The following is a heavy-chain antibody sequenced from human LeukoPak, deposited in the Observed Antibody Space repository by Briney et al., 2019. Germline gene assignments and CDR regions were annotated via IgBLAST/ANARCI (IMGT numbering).Heavy chain of an antibody. V-gene: IGHV1-2*02. Sequence: ASVKVSCKASGYTFTGYYMRWVRQAPGQGLEWMGWINPNSGGTNYAQKFQGRVTMTRDTSISTAYMELSRLRSDDTAVYYCARAGDWYYDSSDYWGQGTLVTVSS. CDR1: GYTFTGYY. D-gene: IGHD3-22*01. CDR3: ARAGDWYYDSSDY. CDR2: INPNSGGT. J-gene: IGHJ4*02.